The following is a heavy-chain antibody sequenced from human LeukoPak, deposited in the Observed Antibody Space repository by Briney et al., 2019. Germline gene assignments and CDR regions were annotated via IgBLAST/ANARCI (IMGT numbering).Heavy chain of an antibody. Sequence: GGSLRLSCAASGFTFDDYAMHWVRQVPGKGLEWVSGISWNSGSIGYADSVKGRFTISRDNAKNSLYLQMNSLRAEDTALYYCAKDIGFRYSSSWYALDYWGQGTLVTVSS. V-gene: IGHV3-9*01. D-gene: IGHD6-13*01. CDR2: ISWNSGSI. J-gene: IGHJ4*02. CDR3: AKDIGFRYSSSWYALDY. CDR1: GFTFDDYA.